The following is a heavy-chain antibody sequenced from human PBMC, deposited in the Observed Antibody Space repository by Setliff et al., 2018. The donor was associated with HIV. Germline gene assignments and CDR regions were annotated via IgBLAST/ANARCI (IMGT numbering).Heavy chain of an antibody. CDR3: ARGQYDILTGLRRYAFDM. CDR1: GGTFSSYA. V-gene: IGHV1-69*13. CDR2: IIPLFGTA. J-gene: IGHJ3*02. D-gene: IGHD3-9*01. Sequence: GASVKVSCKASGGTFSSYAISWVRQAPGQGLEWMGGIIPLFGTANYAQNFQGRVTFTADGSTSIVYMELSSLRSEDTAVYFCARGQYDILTGLRRYAFDMWGQGTMVTVS.